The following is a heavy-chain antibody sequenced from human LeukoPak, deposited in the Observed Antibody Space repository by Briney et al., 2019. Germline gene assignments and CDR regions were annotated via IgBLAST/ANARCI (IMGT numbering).Heavy chain of an antibody. J-gene: IGHJ5*02. V-gene: IGHV4-34*01. CDR2: INHSGST. CDR1: GGSFSGYY. D-gene: IGHD3-22*01. CDR3: ARLVDTPVIRGYYFDP. Sequence: SETLSLTCAVYGGSFSGYYWSWIRQPPGKGLEWIGEINHSGSTNYNPSLKSRVTISVDTSKNQFSLKLSSVTAADTAVYYCARLVDTPVIRGYYFDPWGQGTLVTVSS.